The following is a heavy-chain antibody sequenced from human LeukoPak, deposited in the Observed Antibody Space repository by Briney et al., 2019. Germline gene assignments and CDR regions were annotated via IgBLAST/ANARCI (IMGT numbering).Heavy chain of an antibody. J-gene: IGHJ3*02. D-gene: IGHD5-24*01. Sequence: PGGSLRLSCAASGFTFSNYWMSWVRQAPGKGLEWVANIKQDGSDKYYVDSLKGRFTISRDNAKNSLHLQMNSLRAEDTAVYYCARRWRSAFDIWGQGTMVTVSS. CDR2: IKQDGSDK. V-gene: IGHV3-7*01. CDR3: ARRWRSAFDI. CDR1: GFTFSNYW.